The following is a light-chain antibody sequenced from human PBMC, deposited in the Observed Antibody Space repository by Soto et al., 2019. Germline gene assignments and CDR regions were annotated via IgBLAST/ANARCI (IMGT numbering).Light chain of an antibody. J-gene: IGLJ1*01. Sequence: SALTQPPSVSGSPGQSVTISCTGTSSDVGSYSRVSWYQQPPGTAPKLMIYEVSNRPSGVPDRFSGSKSGNTASLTISGLQPEDEADYYCSSYTRSNTYVFGTGTKLTVL. CDR1: SSDVGSYSR. CDR3: SSYTRSNTYV. V-gene: IGLV2-18*02. CDR2: EVS.